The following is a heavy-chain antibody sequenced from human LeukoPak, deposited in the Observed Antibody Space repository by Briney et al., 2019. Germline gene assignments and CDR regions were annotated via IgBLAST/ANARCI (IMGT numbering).Heavy chain of an antibody. V-gene: IGHV3-74*01. CDR3: ARDPEWLLYRYLDY. CDR2: INSDGSST. Sequence: PGGSLRLSCAASGFTFSSYWMHWARQAPGKGLVWVSRINSDGSSTSYADSVKGRFTISRDNAKNTLYLQMNSLRAEDTAVYYCARDPEWLLYRYLDYWGQGTLVTVSS. J-gene: IGHJ4*02. CDR1: GFTFSSYW. D-gene: IGHD3-3*01.